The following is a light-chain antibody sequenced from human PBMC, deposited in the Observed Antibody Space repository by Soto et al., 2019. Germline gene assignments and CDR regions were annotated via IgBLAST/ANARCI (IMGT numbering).Light chain of an antibody. CDR1: QSVSNTY. CDR2: GAF. J-gene: IGKJ3*01. V-gene: IGKV3-20*01. CDR3: QQYDTSPLT. Sequence: EIVLTQSPGTLSLSPGERATLSCRASQSVSNTYLAWYQQKVGQTPRLLIYGAFSRAAGVPDRFSGSGSGTDFTLTISRLEPEDFAVYYCQQYDTSPLTVGPGTKVDIK.